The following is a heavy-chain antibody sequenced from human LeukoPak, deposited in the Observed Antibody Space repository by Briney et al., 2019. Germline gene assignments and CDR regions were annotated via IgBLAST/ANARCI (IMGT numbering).Heavy chain of an antibody. CDR3: TTEGPNLFLATLYYFDY. CDR1: GFTFSNAW. V-gene: IGHV3-15*01. D-gene: IGHD3-3*01. Sequence: SGGSLRLSCAASGFTFSNAWMSWVRQAPGKGLEWVGRIKSKTDGGTTDYAAPVKGRFTISRDDSKNTLYLQMNSLKTEDTAVYYCTTEGPNLFLATLYYFDYWGQGTLVTVSS. CDR2: IKSKTDGGTT. J-gene: IGHJ4*02.